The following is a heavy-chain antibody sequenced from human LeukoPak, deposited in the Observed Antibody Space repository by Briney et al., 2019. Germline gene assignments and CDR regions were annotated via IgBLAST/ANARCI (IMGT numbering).Heavy chain of an antibody. CDR3: ARDTPSRGSFDY. D-gene: IGHD3-10*01. Sequence: WGALRHSLAAPRITLRRYHMKWVRQAPGKGAGWVSYIGSTTTIYYADSVKGRFTISRDNAKNSLYLQMNNLGDEDTAVYYCARDTPSRGSFDYWGQGTLVTVSS. J-gene: IGHJ4*02. V-gene: IGHV3-69-1*01. CDR2: IGSTTTI. CDR1: RITLRRYH.